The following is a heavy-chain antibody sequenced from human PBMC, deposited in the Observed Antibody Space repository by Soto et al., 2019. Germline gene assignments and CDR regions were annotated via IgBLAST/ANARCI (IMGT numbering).Heavy chain of an antibody. CDR2: IYYSGST. J-gene: IGHJ6*02. V-gene: IGHV4-30-4*01. D-gene: IGHD6-13*01. CDR3: ARDRGEAAAGRAGSGMDV. CDR1: GGSISSGDYY. Sequence: SETLSLTCTVSGGSISSGDYYWSWIRQPPGKGLEWIGYIYYSGSTYYNPSLKSRITISVDTSKNQFSLKLSSVTAADTAVYYCARDRGEAAAGRAGSGMDVWGQGTTVTVSS.